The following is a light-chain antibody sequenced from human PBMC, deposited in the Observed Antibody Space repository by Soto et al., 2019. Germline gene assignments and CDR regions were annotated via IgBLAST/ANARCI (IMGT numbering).Light chain of an antibody. V-gene: IGLV2-14*01. J-gene: IGLJ2*01. CDR3: TSYASGSSPVV. CDR1: SSDIGGYDY. Sequence: QSVLTQPASVSGSPGPAINLSCTGTSSDIGGYDYVSWYQRHPGKAPKLIIYDVNNRPSGVSNRFSGSKSGNTASLTISGLQAEDEADYYCTSYASGSSPVVFGGGTQLTVL. CDR2: DVN.